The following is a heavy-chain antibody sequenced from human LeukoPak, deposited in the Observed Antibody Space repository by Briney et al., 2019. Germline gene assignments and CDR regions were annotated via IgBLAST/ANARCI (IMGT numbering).Heavy chain of an antibody. J-gene: IGHJ4*02. Sequence: KPSETPSLTCTVSGGSISSHFLAWIRQPPGQGLEWIGYIYYSGSTSYSPSLKSRVTISLDTSRKGFSLNLSSLTAADTAVYFCARFSAAPVYYFDSWGQGTLVTVSS. CDR2: IYYSGST. CDR3: ARFSAAPVYYFDS. CDR1: GGSISSHF. V-gene: IGHV4-59*11. D-gene: IGHD6-13*01.